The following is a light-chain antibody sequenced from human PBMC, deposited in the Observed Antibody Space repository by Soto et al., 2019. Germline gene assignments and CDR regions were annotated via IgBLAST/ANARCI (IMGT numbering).Light chain of an antibody. CDR2: GAS. CDR1: QRISSN. V-gene: IGKV3-15*01. J-gene: IGKJ1*01. CDR3: QQYNNWPWT. Sequence: EIVMTQSPATLSVSPVERATLSCMASQRISSNLAWYQQKPGQAPRLLIYGASTRATGIPARFSGSGSGTEFTLTISSLQSEDFAVYHCQQYNNWPWTFGQGTKVDIK.